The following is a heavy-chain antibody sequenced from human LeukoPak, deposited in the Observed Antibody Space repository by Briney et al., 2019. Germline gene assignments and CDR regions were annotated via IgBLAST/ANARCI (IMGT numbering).Heavy chain of an antibody. CDR1: GGAISSSSYY. Sequence: SETLSLTCTVSGGAISSSSYYWGWIRQPPGKGLEWIGSIYYSGSTYYNPSLKSRVTISVDTSKNQFSLKLSSVTAADTAVYYCARQAIFGVVIAFRGYYFDYWGQGTLVTVSS. J-gene: IGHJ4*02. CDR2: IYYSGST. CDR3: ARQAIFGVVIAFRGYYFDY. V-gene: IGHV4-39*01. D-gene: IGHD3-3*01.